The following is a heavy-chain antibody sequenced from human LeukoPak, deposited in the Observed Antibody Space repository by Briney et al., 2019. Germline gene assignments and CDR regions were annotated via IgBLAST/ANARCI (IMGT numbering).Heavy chain of an antibody. CDR2: INTDGSTT. J-gene: IGHJ4*02. Sequence: GGSLRLSCVASGFTFSSYWMHWVRQAPGKGLVWVSRINTDGSTTSYADSVKGRFTISRDNDKNTLYLQMNSLRADDTAVYYCARGEMVQVYWGQGTLVTVSS. D-gene: IGHD5-24*01. CDR1: GFTFSSYW. V-gene: IGHV3-74*01. CDR3: ARGEMVQVY.